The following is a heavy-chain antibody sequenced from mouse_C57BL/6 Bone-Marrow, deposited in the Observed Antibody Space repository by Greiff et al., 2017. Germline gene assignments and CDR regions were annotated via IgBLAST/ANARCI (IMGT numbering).Heavy chain of an antibody. V-gene: IGHV1-72*01. CDR2: IDPNSGGT. D-gene: IGHD2-3*01. CDR3: ATYDGYFWYFDV. J-gene: IGHJ1*03. Sequence: QVHVKQPGAELVKPGASVKLSCKASGYPFTSYWMHWVKPRPGRGLEWIGRIDPNSGGTKYNEKFKSKATLTVDKPSSTAYMQLSSLTSEDSAVYYCATYDGYFWYFDVWGTGTTVTVSS. CDR1: GYPFTSYW.